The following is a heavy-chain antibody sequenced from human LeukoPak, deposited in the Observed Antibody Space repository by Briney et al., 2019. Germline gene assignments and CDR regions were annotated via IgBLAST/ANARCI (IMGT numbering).Heavy chain of an antibody. CDR3: AKGPSTFGGVIVS. V-gene: IGHV3-30*18. Sequence: GGSLRLSCAASGFTFSSYGMHWVRQAPGKGLEWVAIISHDGNNKYYADSVKGRFTISRDNSKNTLYLQMNSLIAVDTAMYYCAKGPSTFGGVIVSWGQGTLVTVSS. J-gene: IGHJ5*02. CDR2: ISHDGNNK. CDR1: GFTFSSYG. D-gene: IGHD3-16*01.